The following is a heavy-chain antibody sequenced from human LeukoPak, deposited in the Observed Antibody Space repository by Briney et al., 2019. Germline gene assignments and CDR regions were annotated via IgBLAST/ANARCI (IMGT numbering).Heavy chain of an antibody. V-gene: IGHV3-33*01. CDR3: ARDKPRIAVAGTLGY. CDR2: IWYDGSNK. Sequence: PGGSLRLSCAASGSTFSSYGMHWVRQAPGKGLEWVAVIWYDGSNKYYADSVKGRFTISRDNSKNTLYLQMNSLRAEDTAVNYCARDKPRIAVAGTLGYWGQGTLVTVSS. CDR1: GSTFSSYG. J-gene: IGHJ4*02. D-gene: IGHD6-19*01.